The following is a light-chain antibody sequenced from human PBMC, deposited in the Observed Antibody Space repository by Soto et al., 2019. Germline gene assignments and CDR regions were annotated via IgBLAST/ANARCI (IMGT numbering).Light chain of an antibody. CDR2: KAS. CDR3: QQYNSYSSYT. V-gene: IGKV1-5*03. CDR1: QSINMW. Sequence: DIQMTQSPSTLSASVGDRVTITCRASQSINMWLAWYQQKPGKAPKLLIYKASNLQSGVPSRFSGSGSGTEFTLTISSLQPDDFATYYCQQYNSYSSYTFGQGTKLEIK. J-gene: IGKJ2*01.